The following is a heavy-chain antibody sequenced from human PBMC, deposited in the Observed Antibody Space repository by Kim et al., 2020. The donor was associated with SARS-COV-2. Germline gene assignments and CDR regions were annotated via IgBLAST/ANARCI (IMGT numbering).Heavy chain of an antibody. CDR3: ARDRGGYFDWP. Sequence: IYYADSVKGRFTISRDNAKNSLYLQRNSLRAEDTAVYYCARDRGGYFDWPWGQGTLVTVSS. D-gene: IGHD3-9*01. V-gene: IGHV3-21*01. CDR2: I. J-gene: IGHJ5*02.